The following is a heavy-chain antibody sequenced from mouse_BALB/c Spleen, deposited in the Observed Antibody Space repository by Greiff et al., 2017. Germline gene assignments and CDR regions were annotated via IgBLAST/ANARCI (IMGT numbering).Heavy chain of an antibody. D-gene: IGHD2-14*01. J-gene: IGHJ3*01. V-gene: IGHV5-9-4*01. CDR3: ARDYRYPFAY. CDR2: ISSGGSYT. CDR1: GFTFSSYA. Sequence: EVKLVESGGGLVKPGGSLKLSCAASGFTFSSYAMSWVRQSPEKRLEWVAEISSGGSYTHYPDTVTGRFTISRDNAKNTLYLEMSSLRSEDTAMYYCARDYRYPFAYWGQGTLVTVSA.